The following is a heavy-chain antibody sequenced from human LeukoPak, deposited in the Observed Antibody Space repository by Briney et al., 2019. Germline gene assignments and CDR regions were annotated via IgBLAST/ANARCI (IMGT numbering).Heavy chain of an antibody. Sequence: GGSLRLSCAASGFTFRNYAMSWVRQAPGKGLEWVSTISASGASTGYADSVKGRFTISRDNSKNTLYLQMNSLRAEDTAVYYCARPFGELGEYQLQDYFDYWGQGTLVTVSS. CDR1: GFTFRNYA. CDR3: ARPFGELGEYQLQDYFDY. J-gene: IGHJ4*02. V-gene: IGHV3-23*01. CDR2: ISASGAST. D-gene: IGHD2-2*01.